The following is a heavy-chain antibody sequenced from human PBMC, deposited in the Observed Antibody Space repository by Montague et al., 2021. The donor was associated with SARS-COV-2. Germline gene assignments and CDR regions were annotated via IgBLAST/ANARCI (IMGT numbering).Heavy chain of an antibody. V-gene: IGHV4-39*01. D-gene: IGHD6-13*01. CDR2: IYYSGST. Sequence: SETLSLTCTVSGGSISSSSYYWGWIRQPPGKGLEWIGSIYYSGSTYYNPSLKSRVTISVDTSKNQFSLKLSSVTAADTAVYYCARAFMAAGGTTHFDYWGQGTLVTVSS. J-gene: IGHJ4*02. CDR1: GGSISSSSYY. CDR3: ARAFMAAGGTTHFDY.